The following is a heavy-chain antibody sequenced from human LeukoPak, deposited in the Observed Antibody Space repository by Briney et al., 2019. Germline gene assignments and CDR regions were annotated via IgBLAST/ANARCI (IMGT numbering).Heavy chain of an antibody. J-gene: IGHJ4*02. Sequence: QTGGSLRLSCAASGFTVSSNYMSWVRQAPGKGLEWVSVIYSGGSTYYADSVKGRFTFSRDDSKNTLYLQMNSLRAEDTAVYYCARDAGIAAAGPFDYWGQGTLVTVSS. CDR3: ARDAGIAAAGPFDY. D-gene: IGHD6-13*01. V-gene: IGHV3-66*01. CDR2: IYSGGST. CDR1: GFTVSSNY.